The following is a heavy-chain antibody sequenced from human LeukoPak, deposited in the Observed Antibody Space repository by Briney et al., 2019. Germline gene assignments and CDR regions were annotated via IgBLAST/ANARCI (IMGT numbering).Heavy chain of an antibody. CDR2: ISYDGSTK. Sequence: GGSLRLSCAASGFTFSTYAIPWVRQAPGKGLEWVAVISYDGSTKHYVDSVKGRFTISRDNSKSTLYLQMNSLRAEDTAVYYCARDGVAAAGNFNFDYWGQGTLVTVSS. J-gene: IGHJ4*02. CDR1: GFTFSTYA. D-gene: IGHD6-13*01. V-gene: IGHV3-30*04. CDR3: ARDGVAAAGNFNFDY.